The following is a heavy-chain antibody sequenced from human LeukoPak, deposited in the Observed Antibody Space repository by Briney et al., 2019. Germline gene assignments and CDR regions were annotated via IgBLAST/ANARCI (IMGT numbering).Heavy chain of an antibody. J-gene: IGHJ4*02. D-gene: IGHD1-26*01. CDR2: TSYSEGT. CDR3: ATADWESFYFDS. V-gene: IGHV4-31*03. Sequence: SETLSLTCTVSGGSVSRGGYYWNWIRQHPGKGLEWIGFTSYSEGTYYNPSLMSRTTISVDRSQNQFSLKMRDVTAADTAVYFCATADWESFYFDSWGQGALVAVSS. CDR1: GGSVSRGGYY.